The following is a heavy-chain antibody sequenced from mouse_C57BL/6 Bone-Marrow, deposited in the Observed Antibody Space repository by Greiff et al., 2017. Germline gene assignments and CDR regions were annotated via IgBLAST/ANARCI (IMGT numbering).Heavy chain of an antibody. J-gene: IGHJ3*01. D-gene: IGHD1-1*02. V-gene: IGHV5-12*01. Sequence: EVKLMESGGGLVQPGGSLKLSCAASGFTFSDYYMYWVRQTPEKRLEWVAYISNGGGSTYYPETVKGRFTISRDNAKNTLYLQMSRLKSEDTAMYYCARLWGAYWGQGTLVTVSA. CDR2: ISNGGGST. CDR3: ARLWGAY. CDR1: GFTFSDYY.